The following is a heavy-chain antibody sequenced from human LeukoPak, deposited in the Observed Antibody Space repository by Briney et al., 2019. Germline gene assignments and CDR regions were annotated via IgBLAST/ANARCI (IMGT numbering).Heavy chain of an antibody. Sequence: GRSLRLSCAASGLTFDESAMHWVRQVPGKGLEWVSGISWNSGSIGYADSVKGRFTISRDNAKNSLYLQLNSLRVEDTAFYYCAKRGSSWYFDYWGQGTLVTVSS. D-gene: IGHD6-13*01. CDR3: AKRGSSWYFDY. V-gene: IGHV3-9*01. J-gene: IGHJ4*02. CDR1: GLTFDESA. CDR2: ISWNSGSI.